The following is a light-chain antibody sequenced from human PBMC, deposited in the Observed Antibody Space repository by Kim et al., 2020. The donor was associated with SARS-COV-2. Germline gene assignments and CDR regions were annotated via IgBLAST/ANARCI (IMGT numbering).Light chain of an antibody. CDR1: SSDVGGYNY. V-gene: IGLV2-11*01. J-gene: IGLJ2*01. CDR3: CSYAGSYNHWL. Sequence: QSVTISCTGTSSDVGGYNYVSWYQQHPGKAPKFMIYDVTKRPSGVPDRFSGSKSGNTASLTISGLQAEDEADYYCCSYAGSYNHWLFGGGTQLTVL. CDR2: DVT.